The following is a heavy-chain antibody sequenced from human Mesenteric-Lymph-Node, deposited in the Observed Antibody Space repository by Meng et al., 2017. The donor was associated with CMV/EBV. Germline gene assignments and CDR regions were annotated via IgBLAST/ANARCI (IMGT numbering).Heavy chain of an antibody. V-gene: IGHV3-53*01. CDR1: GFTVSSNY. J-gene: IGHJ4*02. CDR2: IYSGYST. D-gene: IGHD2-2*01. Sequence: GESLKISCAASGFTVSSNYMSWVRQAPGKGLEWVSVIYSGYSTYDADSVKGRFIISRDNSKNTLYLQMTSLRAEDTAVYYCARVDCSTTSCYHDYWGQGTLVTVSS. CDR3: ARVDCSTTSCYHDY.